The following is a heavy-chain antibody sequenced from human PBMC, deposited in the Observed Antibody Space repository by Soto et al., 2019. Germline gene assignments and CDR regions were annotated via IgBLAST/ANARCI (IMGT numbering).Heavy chain of an antibody. CDR2: IYTSGST. D-gene: IGHD5-18*01. CDR3: ARGGIQLSYAFDY. Sequence: QVQLQESGPGLVKPSETLSLTCSVSGTSVSNYYWSWIRQPAGKGLEHIGRIYTSGSTSYNPSLKSRFTMSMDTSQTQIYLNLTSVTAADTAVYYCARGGIQLSYAFDYWGQGILVTVSS. CDR1: GTSVSNYY. V-gene: IGHV4-4*07. J-gene: IGHJ4*02.